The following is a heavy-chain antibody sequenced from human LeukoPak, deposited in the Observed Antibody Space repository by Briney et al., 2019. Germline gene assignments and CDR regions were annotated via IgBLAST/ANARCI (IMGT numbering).Heavy chain of an antibody. Sequence: GGSLRLSCAASGFAFDNYAMHWVRQTPGKGLECVSGISWDSGSINYADSVKGRFTISRDNAKNSLFLQMNSLRTEDTALYYCARDIFSVAGPDLDCWGQGTQATVSS. D-gene: IGHD6-19*01. V-gene: IGHV3-9*01. CDR2: ISWDSGSI. CDR1: GFAFDNYA. J-gene: IGHJ4*02. CDR3: ARDIFSVAGPDLDC.